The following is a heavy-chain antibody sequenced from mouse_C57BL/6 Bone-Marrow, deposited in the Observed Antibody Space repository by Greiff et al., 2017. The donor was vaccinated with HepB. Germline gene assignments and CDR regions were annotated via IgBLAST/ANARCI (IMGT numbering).Heavy chain of an antibody. J-gene: IGHJ2*01. CDR2: IDPSDSET. Sequence: QVQLQQPGAELVRPGSSVKLSCKASGYTFTSYWMHWVKQRPIQGLEWIGNIDPSDSETHYNQKFKDKATLTVDKSSSTAYMQLSSLTAEDSAVYYCAWGLYSQEPFDYWGQGTTLTVSS. CDR1: GYTFTSYW. V-gene: IGHV1-52*01. D-gene: IGHD2-13*01. CDR3: AWGLYSQEPFDY.